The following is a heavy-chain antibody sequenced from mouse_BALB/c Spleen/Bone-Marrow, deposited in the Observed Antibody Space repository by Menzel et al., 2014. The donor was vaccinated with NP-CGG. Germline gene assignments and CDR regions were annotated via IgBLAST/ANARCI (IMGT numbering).Heavy chain of an antibody. V-gene: IGHV6-6*02. Sequence: EVQLAESGGGLVQPGGSMKLSCVASGFTLSNYWMNWVRQSPEKGLEWIAEIRLKSNNYAINYAESVKGRFTISKDDSKSSVYLQMNNLRVDDIGIYYCTRRTFAMDYWGQGTSVTVSS. CDR1: GFTLSNYW. CDR2: IRLKSNNYAI. D-gene: IGHD5-1*01. CDR3: TRRTFAMDY. J-gene: IGHJ4*01.